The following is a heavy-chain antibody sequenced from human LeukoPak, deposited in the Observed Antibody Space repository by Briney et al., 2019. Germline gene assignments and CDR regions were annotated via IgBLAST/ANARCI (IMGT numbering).Heavy chain of an antibody. CDR3: AKDGDTVSGTYYFDMDV. CDR2: ISESGGTT. Sequence: GGSLRLSCAASGFTFSSYAMNWVRQAPGKGLEWVSSISESGGTTDYADSVKGRFTISRDNSRNTLYLQMNSLRAEDTALYYCAKDGDTVSGTYYFDMDVWGKGTTVTISS. CDR1: GFTFSSYA. V-gene: IGHV3-23*01. D-gene: IGHD1-26*01. J-gene: IGHJ6*03.